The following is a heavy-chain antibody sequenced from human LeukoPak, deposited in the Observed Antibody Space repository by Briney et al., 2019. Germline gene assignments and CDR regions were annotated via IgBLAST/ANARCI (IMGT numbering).Heavy chain of an antibody. D-gene: IGHD6-13*01. CDR3: ARGSWSAAGTSIDY. V-gene: IGHV3-74*01. CDR2: INSDGSST. Sequence: SGGSLRLSCAASGFTFSSYWVHWVRQAPGKGLVWVSRINSDGSSTHYADSVKGRFTISRDNAANTLYLQMNSLRAEDTAVYYCARGSWSAAGTSIDYWGQGTLVTVSS. CDR1: GFTFSSYW. J-gene: IGHJ4*02.